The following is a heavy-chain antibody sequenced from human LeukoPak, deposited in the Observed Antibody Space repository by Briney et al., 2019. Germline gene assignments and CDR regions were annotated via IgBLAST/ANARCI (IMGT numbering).Heavy chain of an antibody. V-gene: IGHV3-7*01. D-gene: IGHD3-3*01. CDR3: ARLYDFWSGYYRDY. CDR1: GFTLSNYW. J-gene: IGHJ4*02. Sequence: PTGGSLRLSCAASGFTLSNYWMSWVRQAPGKGLEWVANIKQDGSEKYYVDSVKGRFTVSRDNAKNSLYLQMNSLRAEDTAVYYCARLYDFWSGYYRDYWGQGTLVTVSS. CDR2: IKQDGSEK.